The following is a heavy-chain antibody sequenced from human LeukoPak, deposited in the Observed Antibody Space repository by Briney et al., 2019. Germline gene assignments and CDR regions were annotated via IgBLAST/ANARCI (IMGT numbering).Heavy chain of an antibody. Sequence: GGSLRLSCTASGFTFGDYAMTWVRQAPGKGLEWVSAISGSGGSTYYADSVKGRFTISRDNSRNTLYLQMNSLRAEDTAVYYCARRVVYYFDYWGQGTLVTVSS. CDR1: GFTFGDYA. CDR3: ARRVVYYFDY. V-gene: IGHV3-23*01. CDR2: ISGSGGST. J-gene: IGHJ4*02. D-gene: IGHD2-15*01.